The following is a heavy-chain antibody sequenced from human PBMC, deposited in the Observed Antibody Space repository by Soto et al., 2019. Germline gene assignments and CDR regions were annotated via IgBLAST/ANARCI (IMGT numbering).Heavy chain of an antibody. CDR3: AKDYYFDS. CDR2: ISGSGGST. Sequence: PGGSLRLSCAASGFTFSSSAMSWVRQAPGKGLEWVLSISGSGGSTYYADSVKGRFTISRDNSKNTVYMQMNSLRAEDTAVYYCAKDYYFDSWGQGTQVTVSS. J-gene: IGHJ4*02. CDR1: GFTFSSSA. V-gene: IGHV3-23*01.